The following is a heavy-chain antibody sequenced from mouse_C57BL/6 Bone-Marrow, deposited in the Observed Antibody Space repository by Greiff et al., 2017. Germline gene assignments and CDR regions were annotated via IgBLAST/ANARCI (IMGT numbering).Heavy chain of an antibody. Sequence: EVKVVESGGGLVKPGGSLKLSCAASGFTFSSYTMSWVRQTPEKRLEWVATISGGGGNTYYPDSVKGRFTISRDNAKNTLYLQMSSLRSEDTALYYCARYYYSNRYYYAMDYWGQGTSVTVSS. V-gene: IGHV5-9*01. J-gene: IGHJ4*01. CDR1: GFTFSSYT. CDR3: ARYYYSNRYYYAMDY. CDR2: ISGGGGNT. D-gene: IGHD2-5*01.